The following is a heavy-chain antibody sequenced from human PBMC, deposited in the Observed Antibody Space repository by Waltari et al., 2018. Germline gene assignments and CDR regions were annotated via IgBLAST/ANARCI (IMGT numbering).Heavy chain of an antibody. J-gene: IGHJ4*02. V-gene: IGHV4-59*12. Sequence: QVQLQESGPGPVNPSETLSLTCAVSGGSISGFYWHWLRQAPGKGLEWIGYIGGSSGNTYYNPSLKSRVTISTDTSKNQFSLKLTSVTTADTAVYYCARNPWVVILTGAWDSMDVWGRGVLVTVSS. CDR2: IGGSSGNT. CDR1: GGSISGFY. D-gene: IGHD3-9*01. CDR3: ARNPWVVILTGAWDSMDV.